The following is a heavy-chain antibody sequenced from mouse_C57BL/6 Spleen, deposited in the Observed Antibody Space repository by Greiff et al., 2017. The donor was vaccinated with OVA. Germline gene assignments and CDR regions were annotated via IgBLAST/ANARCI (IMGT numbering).Heavy chain of an antibody. CDR1: GYAFSSSW. CDR2: IYPGDGDT. CDR3: ARWGLLKAY. J-gene: IGHJ3*01. Sequence: VQLQQSGPELVKPGASVKISCKASGYAFSSSWMNWVKQRPGKGLEWIGRIYPGDGDTNYNGKFKGKATLTADKSSSTAYMQLSSLTSEDSAVYFCARWGLLKAYWGQGTLVTVSA. V-gene: IGHV1-82*01. D-gene: IGHD1-3*01.